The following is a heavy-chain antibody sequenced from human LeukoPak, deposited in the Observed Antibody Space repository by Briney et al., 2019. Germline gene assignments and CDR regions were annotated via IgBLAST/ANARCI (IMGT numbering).Heavy chain of an antibody. V-gene: IGHV3-7*01. CDR3: ATDFD. Sequence: PGGSLRLSCAASGFTFDTYWLPWVRQSPGKGLEWVAAIKEDGSEKYYVDSVKGRFTISRDKAKNSLHLQMNSLTVEDTAVYYCATDFDWGQGTLVTVSS. CDR2: IKEDGSEK. J-gene: IGHJ4*02. CDR1: GFTFDTYW.